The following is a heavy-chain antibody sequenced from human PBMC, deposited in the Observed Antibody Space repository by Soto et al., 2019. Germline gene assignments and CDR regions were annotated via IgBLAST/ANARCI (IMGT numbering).Heavy chain of an antibody. J-gene: IGHJ1*01. V-gene: IGHV3-21*01. CDR3: ARDRSADRFVQYFQH. Sequence: GGSLRLSCAASGFIFTSYSMVWVRLAPGKGLEWVASISSGSDSIFYADSVKGRFTVSRDNAKNSLFLQMNNLRAEDTAVYFCARDRSADRFVQYFQHWGQGPQVTVSS. CDR1: GFIFTSYS. D-gene: IGHD6-19*01. CDR2: ISSGSDSI.